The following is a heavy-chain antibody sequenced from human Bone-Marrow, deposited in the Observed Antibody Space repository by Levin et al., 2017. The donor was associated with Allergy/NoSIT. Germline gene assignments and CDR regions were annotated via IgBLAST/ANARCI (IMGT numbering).Heavy chain of an antibody. CDR3: ARFFLSYYYMDI. CDR2: ISSRSGDI. D-gene: IGHD3-3*01. V-gene: IGHV3-21*01. CDR1: GFSFSSYS. Sequence: GGSLRLSCVGSGFSFSSYSMNWVRQAPGQGLEWISSISSRSGDIYYADSVMGLFTISRDNAEHTLFLQMNKLRAEETAVYYCARFFLSYYYMDIWGKGTPVTVSS. J-gene: IGHJ6*03.